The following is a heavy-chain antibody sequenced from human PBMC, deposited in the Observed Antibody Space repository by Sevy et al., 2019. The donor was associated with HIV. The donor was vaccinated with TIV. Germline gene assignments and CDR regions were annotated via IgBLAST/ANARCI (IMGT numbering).Heavy chain of an antibody. D-gene: IGHD5-12*01. J-gene: IGHJ3*02. Sequence: GGSLRLSCAASGFTFSSYVMHWVRQAPGKGLEWVAVISYDGSNKYYADSVKGRFTISRDNSKSTLYLQMNSLRAEDTAVYYCAGLRGDRDGYNVGDVCDIWGQGTMVTVSS. CDR2: ISYDGSNK. V-gene: IGHV3-30-3*01. CDR1: GFTFSSYV. CDR3: AGLRGDRDGYNVGDVCDI.